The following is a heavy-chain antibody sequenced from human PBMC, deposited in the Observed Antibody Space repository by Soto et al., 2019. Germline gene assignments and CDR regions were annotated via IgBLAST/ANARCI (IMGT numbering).Heavy chain of an antibody. Sequence: GGSLRLSCAASGFTFTRYSMNWVRQAPGKGLEWVSSISSTTNYIYYGDSMKGRFTISRDNAKNSLYLEMNSLRAEDTAVYYCARDSEDLTSNFDYWGQGTPVTVSS. V-gene: IGHV3-21*06. J-gene: IGHJ4*02. CDR1: GFTFTRYS. CDR2: ISSTTNYI. CDR3: ARDSEDLTSNFDY.